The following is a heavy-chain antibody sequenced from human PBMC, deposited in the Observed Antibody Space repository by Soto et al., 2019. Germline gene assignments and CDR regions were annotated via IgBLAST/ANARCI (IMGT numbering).Heavy chain of an antibody. D-gene: IGHD6-13*01. J-gene: IGHJ4*02. CDR2: IGTAGDT. V-gene: IGHV3-13*01. CDR1: GFTFSSYD. Sequence: EVQLVESGGGLVQPGGSLRLSCAASGFTFSSYDMHWVRQATGKGLEWVSAIGTAGDTYYPGSVKGRFTISRENAKNSLYLQMNSLRAEDTAVYYCARGRYSSSRSKRGYYFDYWGQGTLVTVSS. CDR3: ARGRYSSSRSKRGYYFDY.